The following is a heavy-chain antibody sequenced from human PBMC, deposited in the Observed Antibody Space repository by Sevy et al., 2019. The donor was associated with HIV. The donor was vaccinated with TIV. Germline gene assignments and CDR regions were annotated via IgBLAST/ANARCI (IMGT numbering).Heavy chain of an antibody. D-gene: IGHD2-8*01. CDR1: GFTLSTYD. Sequence: GGSLRLSCAESGFTLSTYDMHWVRQAPGKGLEWVAYIRYDGSNKYYADAVRGRFAISRENSKNTVYLQMNSLRAEDTAVYYCARGRKTTQEWLEELDYYYGMDVWGQGTTVTVSS. CDR3: ARGRKTTQEWLEELDYYYGMDV. J-gene: IGHJ6*02. V-gene: IGHV3-30*02. CDR2: IRYDGSNK.